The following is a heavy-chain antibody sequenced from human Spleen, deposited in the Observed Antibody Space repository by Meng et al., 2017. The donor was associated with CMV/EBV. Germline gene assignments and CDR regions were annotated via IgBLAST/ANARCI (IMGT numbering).Heavy chain of an antibody. D-gene: IGHD6-19*01. Sequence: GESLKISCAASGFTFSSYAMTWVRQAPGKGLEWVSTISDSGDNTYYADSVKGRFTISRDNSKNTLYLQMNSLRAEDTAVYYCAKVEGYSSGWRLYYYFDYWGQGTLVTVSS. J-gene: IGHJ4*02. CDR3: AKVEGYSSGWRLYYYFDY. CDR1: GFTFSSYA. V-gene: IGHV3-23*01. CDR2: ISDSGDNT.